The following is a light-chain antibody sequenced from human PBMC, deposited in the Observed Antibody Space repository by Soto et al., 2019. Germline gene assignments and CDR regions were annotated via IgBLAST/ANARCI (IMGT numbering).Light chain of an antibody. CDR2: DVN. J-gene: IGLJ1*01. CDR1: SSDVGLYNY. V-gene: IGLV2-11*01. CDR3: CSYAGSYIPVV. Sequence: QSALTQPRSVSGSPGQSVTISCTGTSSDVGLYNYVSWYQQHPGKAPKLMIYDVNKRPSGVPDRFSGSKSGNTASLTISGLQAEDDADYYCCSYAGSYIPVVFGTGTKLTVL.